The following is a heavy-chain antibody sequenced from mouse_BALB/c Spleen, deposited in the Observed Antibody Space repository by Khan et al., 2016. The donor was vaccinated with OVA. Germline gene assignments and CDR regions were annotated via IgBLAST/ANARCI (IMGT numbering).Heavy chain of an antibody. CDR2: INTNTGEP. Sequence: QIQLVQPGPQLKKPGETVKISCKASGYTFTNYGMNWVKQAPGKGLKWMGWINTNTGEPTYSDDFKGRFAFSLETSASTAYLQINNLKNEDMATYFCARSRGVLVCGGYFDVWGAGTTVTVSS. D-gene: IGHD6-1*01. CDR3: ARSRGVLVCGGYFDV. J-gene: IGHJ1*01. CDR1: GYTFTNYG. V-gene: IGHV9-1*02.